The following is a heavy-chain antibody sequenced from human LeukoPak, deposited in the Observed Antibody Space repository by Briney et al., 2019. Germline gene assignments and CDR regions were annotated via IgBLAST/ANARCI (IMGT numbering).Heavy chain of an antibody. CDR1: GFTFSRYW. CDR3: AVKGGYNDLDAPFDY. D-gene: IGHD5-12*01. Sequence: GGSLRLSCAAPGFTFSRYWMHWVRQAPGKGLEWVSRVNGDGTTTTYADSVKGRFTISRDNAKNTLYLRMNSLRVEDTAVYYCAVKGGYNDLDAPFDYWGPGNLVTVSS. CDR2: VNGDGTTT. V-gene: IGHV3-74*01. J-gene: IGHJ4*02.